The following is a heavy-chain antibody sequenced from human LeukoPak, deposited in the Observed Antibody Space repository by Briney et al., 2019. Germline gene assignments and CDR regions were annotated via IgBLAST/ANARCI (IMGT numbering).Heavy chain of an antibody. CDR1: GYTFTSYG. J-gene: IGHJ3*02. V-gene: IGHV1-18*01. CDR3: ARDQSFQDYYYDSSGYYSMGAFDI. Sequence: ASVKVSCKASGYTFTSYGISWVRQAPGQGLEWTGWISAYNGNTNYAQKLQGRVTMTTDTSTSTAYMELRSLRSDDTAVYYCARDQSFQDYYYDSSGYYSMGAFDIWGQGTMVTVSS. D-gene: IGHD3-22*01. CDR2: ISAYNGNT.